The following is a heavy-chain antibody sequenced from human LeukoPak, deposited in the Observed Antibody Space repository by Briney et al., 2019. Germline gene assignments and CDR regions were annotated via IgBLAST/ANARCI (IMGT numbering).Heavy chain of an antibody. CDR1: GGSLSSYY. Sequence: SETLSLTCTVSGGSLSSYYWSWIRQPPGKGLESIWYIYYTGSTNYNPSLKSRVTISLETSKNQFSLKLSSVTAADTAVYYCARDGYYGSGLDYWGQGTLVTVSS. CDR3: ARDGYYGSGLDY. D-gene: IGHD3-10*01. V-gene: IGHV4-59*01. CDR2: IYYTGST. J-gene: IGHJ4*02.